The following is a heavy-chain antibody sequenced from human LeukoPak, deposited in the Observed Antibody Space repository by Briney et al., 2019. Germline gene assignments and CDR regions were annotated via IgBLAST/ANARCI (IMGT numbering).Heavy chain of an antibody. Sequence: SETLSLTCAVSGGSISSGGYSWSWIRQPPGKGLEWIGYIYHSGSTYYNPSLKSRVTISVDRSKNQFSLKLSSVTAADTAVYYCARNLRIAAAGGDYYYYGMDVWGQGTTVTVSS. CDR2: IYHSGST. D-gene: IGHD6-13*01. CDR1: GGSISSGGYS. V-gene: IGHV4-30-2*01. CDR3: ARNLRIAAAGGDYYYYGMDV. J-gene: IGHJ6*02.